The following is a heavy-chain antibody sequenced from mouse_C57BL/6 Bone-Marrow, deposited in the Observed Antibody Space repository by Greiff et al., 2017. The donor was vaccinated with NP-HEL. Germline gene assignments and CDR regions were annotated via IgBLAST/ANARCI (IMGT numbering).Heavy chain of an antibody. V-gene: IGHV1-55*01. CDR3: ARRITTVVATDSDYFDY. CDR1: GYTFTSYW. CDR2: IYPGSGST. D-gene: IGHD1-1*01. J-gene: IGHJ2*01. Sequence: QVQLQQPGAELVKPGASVKMSCKASGYTFTSYWITWVKQRPGPGLEWIGDIYPGSGSTNYNEKFKSKATLTVDTSSSTAYMQLSSLTSEDSAVFYCARRITTVVATDSDYFDYWGQGTTLTVSS.